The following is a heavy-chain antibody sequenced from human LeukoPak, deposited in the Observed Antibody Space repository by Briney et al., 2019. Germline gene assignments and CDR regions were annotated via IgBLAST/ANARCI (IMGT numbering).Heavy chain of an antibody. CDR1: GFTFSTFW. D-gene: IGHD3-22*01. Sequence: GGSLRLSCAASGFTFSTFWMTWVRQAPGKGLEWVANIKQDGSDKHFVDSVKGRVTISRDNARNSLYLQMNSLRAEDTAVYYCARGDYYESSGYFIDAFDIWGQGTMVTVSS. CDR3: ARGDYYESSGYFIDAFDI. J-gene: IGHJ3*02. CDR2: IKQDGSDK. V-gene: IGHV3-7*01.